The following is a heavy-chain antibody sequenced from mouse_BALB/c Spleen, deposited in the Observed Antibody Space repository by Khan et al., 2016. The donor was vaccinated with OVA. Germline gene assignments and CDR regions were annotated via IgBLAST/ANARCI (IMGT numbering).Heavy chain of an antibody. CDR1: GFSFSSYT. CDR2: ISSGSTYT. CDR3: TRDGNYAHWYFDV. D-gene: IGHD2-1*01. Sequence: EVELVESGGGLVKPGGSLKLSCAASGFSFSSYTMSWVRQTPEKRLEWVATISSGSTYTYYPDSVKGRFTISRDNAKNTPFLQMTSLKSEDTAMYYCTRDGNYAHWYFDVWGPGTTVTVSS. J-gene: IGHJ1*01. V-gene: IGHV5-6-4*01.